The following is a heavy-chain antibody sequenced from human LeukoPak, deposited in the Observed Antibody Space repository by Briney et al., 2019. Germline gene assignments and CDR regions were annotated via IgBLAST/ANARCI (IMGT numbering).Heavy chain of an antibody. V-gene: IGHV3-21*01. CDR3: ARDLPNSSGWYGY. CDR1: GITFSSYS. Sequence: AGGFLRLSCAASGITFSSYSMDWVRPATGKGLEWVSSISSSSSYIYYADSVKGRFTISRDNAKNSLYLQMNSLRAEDTAVYYCARDLPNSSGWYGYWGQGTLVTASS. D-gene: IGHD6-19*01. J-gene: IGHJ4*02. CDR2: ISSSSSYI.